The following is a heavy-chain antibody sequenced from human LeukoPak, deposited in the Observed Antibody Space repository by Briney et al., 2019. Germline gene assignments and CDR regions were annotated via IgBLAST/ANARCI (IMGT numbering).Heavy chain of an antibody. CDR2: ISPSGGSA. CDR1: GYTFTSYF. V-gene: IGHV1-46*01. CDR3: ARGSSGYYAPFDY. D-gene: IGHD3-22*01. J-gene: IGHJ4*02. Sequence: ASVKVSCKASGYTFTSYFMHWVRQAPGQGLEWMGIISPSGGSATYAQKFQARVTLTKDTSTSTAYMELSSLRSEDTAVYYCARGSSGYYAPFDYWGQGTLVTVSS.